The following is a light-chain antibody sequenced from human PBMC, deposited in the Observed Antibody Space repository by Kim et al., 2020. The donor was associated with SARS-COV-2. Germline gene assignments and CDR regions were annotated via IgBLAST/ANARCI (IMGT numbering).Light chain of an antibody. J-gene: IGKJ4*01. CDR1: QSVSSD. CDR3: QQYNTWPLT. CDR2: GAS. Sequence: EIVMTQSPATLSVSPGERATLSCRASQSVSSDLAWYQQKPGQVPRLLIYGASTRATGIPARFSGSGSGTEFTLTISSLQSEDFAVYYCQQYNTWPLTFGGGTKVDIK. V-gene: IGKV3-15*01.